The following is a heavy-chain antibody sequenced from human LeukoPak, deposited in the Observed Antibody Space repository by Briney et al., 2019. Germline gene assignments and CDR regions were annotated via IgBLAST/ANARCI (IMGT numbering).Heavy chain of an antibody. CDR2: INPNSGGT. CDR3: AKTAYSSSSWFDP. CDR1: GYTFTGYY. D-gene: IGHD6-6*01. J-gene: IGHJ5*02. V-gene: IGHV1-2*02. Sequence: ASVKVSCKASGYTFTGYYMHWVRQAPGQGLEWMGWINPNSGGTNYAQKFQGRVTMTRDTSISTAYMELSWLGSDDTAVYYCAKTAYSSSSWFDPWGQGTLVTVSS.